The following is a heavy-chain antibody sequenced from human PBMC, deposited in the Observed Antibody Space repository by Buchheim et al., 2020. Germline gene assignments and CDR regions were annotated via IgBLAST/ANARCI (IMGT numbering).Heavy chain of an antibody. D-gene: IGHD1-1*01. CDR3: ATNQTLRHDHYVLDV. Sequence: EVQVLESGGGLVQPGGSLRLSCAASGLPLSNYAVTWVRQTPGKGLEWVSNIGTSAGSTTYADSVKGRFTLFRDNSRNTLFLQMNSLKAEATAVYYCATNQTLRHDHYVLDVWGQGTT. CDR2: IGTSAGST. CDR1: GLPLSNYA. V-gene: IGHV3-23*01. J-gene: IGHJ6*02.